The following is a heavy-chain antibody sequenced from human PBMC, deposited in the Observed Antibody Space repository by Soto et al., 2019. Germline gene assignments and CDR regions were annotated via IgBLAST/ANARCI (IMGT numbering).Heavy chain of an antibody. CDR3: GRYSGKYQGPIDY. CDR1: GFTFSHYG. J-gene: IGHJ4*02. D-gene: IGHD1-26*01. CDR2: ISYDGSNK. Sequence: QVQLVESGGGVVQPGRSLRLSCAASGFTFSHYGMHWVRQAPGKGLEWLAVISYDGSNKHYADSVKGRFTVSRDNSKNTLYLQMNSVRAEDTDVYFCGRYSGKYQGPIDYWGQGTLVTVSS. V-gene: IGHV3-30*03.